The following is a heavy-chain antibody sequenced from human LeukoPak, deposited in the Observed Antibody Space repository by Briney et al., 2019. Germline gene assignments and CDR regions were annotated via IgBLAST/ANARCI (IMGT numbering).Heavy chain of an antibody. Sequence: GGIVSIYHSGSTYYNPSLKSRVTISVDTSKHQFSLTLSSVTAADTAVYYCARTRQWLEYYFDYWGQGTLVTVSS. V-gene: IGHV4-38-2*01. J-gene: IGHJ4*02. CDR2: IYHSGST. D-gene: IGHD6-19*01. CDR3: ARTRQWLEYYFDY.